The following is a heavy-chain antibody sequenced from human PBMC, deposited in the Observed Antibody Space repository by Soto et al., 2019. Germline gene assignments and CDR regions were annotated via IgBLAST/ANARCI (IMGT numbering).Heavy chain of an antibody. CDR2: IYYSGST. J-gene: IGHJ2*01. CDR3: ARRVWNDVGYFDL. D-gene: IGHD1-1*01. CDR1: GGSISSYY. V-gene: IGHV4-59*08. Sequence: QVQLQESGPGLVKPSETLSLTCTVSGGSISSYYWSWIRQPPGKGLEWIGYIYYSGSTNYNPSLKCRVTISVDTSKNQFSLKLGSVTAADTAVYYCARRVWNDVGYFDLWGRGTLVTVSS.